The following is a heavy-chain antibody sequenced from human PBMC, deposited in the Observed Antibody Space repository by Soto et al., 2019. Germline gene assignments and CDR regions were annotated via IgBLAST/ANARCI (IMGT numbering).Heavy chain of an antibody. CDR2: IVPIFGTA. Sequence: QVQLVQSGAEVKKPGSSVKVSCKASGGTFSSYAISLVRQAPGQGLEWMGGIVPIFGTANYAQKFQGRVTITADESMRTAYMELSSLRSEDTAVYYCARVTMTTVSSWFDPWGQGTLVTVSS. J-gene: IGHJ5*02. D-gene: IGHD4-4*01. V-gene: IGHV1-69*12. CDR3: ARVTMTTVSSWFDP. CDR1: GGTFSSYA.